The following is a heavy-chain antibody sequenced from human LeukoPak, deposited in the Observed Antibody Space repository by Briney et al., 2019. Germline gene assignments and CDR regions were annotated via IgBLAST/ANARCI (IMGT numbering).Heavy chain of an antibody. Sequence: PGGSLRLSCTASGFTFSSYRMNWVRQAPGRGLEWVSYIITSSTTIYYADSVEGRLSISRDNVKHSLYLQVNSLRAADTAVYYSARWTDSGYDLSFDHWGQGTLVAVSS. J-gene: IGHJ4*02. CDR1: GFTFSSYR. V-gene: IGHV3-48*04. D-gene: IGHD5-12*01. CDR3: ARWTDSGYDLSFDH. CDR2: IITSSTTI.